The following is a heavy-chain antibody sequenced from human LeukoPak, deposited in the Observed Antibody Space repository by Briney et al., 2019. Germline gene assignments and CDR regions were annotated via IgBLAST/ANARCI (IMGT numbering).Heavy chain of an antibody. Sequence: GGSLRLSCAASGFTFSSYSMLWVRQAPGKGLEWVSAISGSGGSTYYADSVKGRFTISRDNSKNTLSLQMNSLRAEDTAVYYCARDGESRYYDSSGYFAYWGQGTLVTVSS. V-gene: IGHV3-23*01. CDR2: ISGSGGST. CDR3: ARDGESRYYDSSGYFAY. J-gene: IGHJ4*02. D-gene: IGHD3-22*01. CDR1: GFTFSSYS.